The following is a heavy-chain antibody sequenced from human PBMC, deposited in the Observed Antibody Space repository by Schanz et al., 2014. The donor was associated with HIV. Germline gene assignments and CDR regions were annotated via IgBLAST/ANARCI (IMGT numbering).Heavy chain of an antibody. CDR3: AKGGSSPDY. Sequence: EVQLVDSGGGLVQPGGSLRLSCAASGFTFSRFWMSWVRQAPGMGLEWVANMNQDGSEKYYVDSVKGRFTISRDNAKNLLYLQMNSLRADDTAIYFRAKGGSSPDYWGQGTLVTVSS. CDR2: MNQDGSEK. CDR1: GFTFSRFW. J-gene: IGHJ4*02. V-gene: IGHV3-7*01. D-gene: IGHD6-6*01.